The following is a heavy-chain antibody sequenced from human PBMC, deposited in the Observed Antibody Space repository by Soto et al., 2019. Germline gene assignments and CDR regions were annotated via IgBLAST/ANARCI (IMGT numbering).Heavy chain of an antibody. CDR1: GFTVSSNY. D-gene: IGHD1-26*01. CDR3: ARDDSGSYPDY. V-gene: IGHV3-66*01. Sequence: EVQLVESGGGLVQPGGSLRLSCAASGFTVSSNYMSWVRQAPGKGLEWVSVIYSGGSTYYADSVKGRFTISRDNSKNTLYLQMNSLRAEDTAVYYCARDDSGSYPDYWGQGPLVTVSS. CDR2: IYSGGST. J-gene: IGHJ4*02.